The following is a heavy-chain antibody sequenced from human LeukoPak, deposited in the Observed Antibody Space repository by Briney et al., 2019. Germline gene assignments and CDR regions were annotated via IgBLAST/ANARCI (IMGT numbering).Heavy chain of an antibody. CDR1: GGSFSGYY. V-gene: IGHV4-34*01. CDR2: INHSGST. D-gene: IGHD4-23*01. Sequence: KPSETLSLTCAVYGGSFSGYYWSWIRQPPGKGLEWIGEINHSGSTNYNPSLKSRVTISVDTSKNQFSLKLSSVTAADTAVYYCARGYGGKPDYWGQGTLVTVSS. CDR3: ARGYGGKPDY. J-gene: IGHJ4*02.